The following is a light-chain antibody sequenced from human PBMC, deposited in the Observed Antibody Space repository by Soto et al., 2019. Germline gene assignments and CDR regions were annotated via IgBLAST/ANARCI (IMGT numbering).Light chain of an antibody. J-gene: IGLJ1*01. V-gene: IGLV1-44*01. CDR2: SDD. Sequence: QSVLTQPPSASATPGQRVTISCSGSSSNIGSNTVNWYQQLPGMAPKLLIYSDDQRPSGVPDRFSGSRSGASASLAISGLQSEDEADYHCATWDDRLNGYVFGTGTKLTVL. CDR1: SSNIGSNT. CDR3: ATWDDRLNGYV.